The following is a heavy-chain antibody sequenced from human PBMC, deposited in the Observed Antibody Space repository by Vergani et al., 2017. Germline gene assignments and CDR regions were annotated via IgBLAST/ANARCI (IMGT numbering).Heavy chain of an antibody. CDR1: GGTFSSYA. V-gene: IGHV1-69*12. CDR3: ARDSRALSIVVVPAAHPMDV. J-gene: IGHJ6*02. Sequence: QVQLVQSGAEVKKPGSSVKVSCKASGGTFSSYAISWVRQAPGQGLEWMGGIIPIFGTANYAQKFQGRVTITADESTSTAYMELSSLRSEDTAVYYCARDSRALSIVVVPAAHPMDVWGQGTTFTVSS. CDR2: IIPIFGTA. D-gene: IGHD2-2*01.